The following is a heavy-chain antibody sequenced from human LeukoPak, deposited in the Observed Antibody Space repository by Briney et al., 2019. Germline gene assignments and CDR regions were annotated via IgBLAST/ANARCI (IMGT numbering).Heavy chain of an antibody. V-gene: IGHV3-66*01. Sequence: GGSLRLSCAASGFTVSGNYMTWVRQAPGKGLEWVSVIYSGGSTYYADSVKGRFTISSDNSKNTLYLQMNSLRAEDTAVYYCARGGDFWSGYYTPGYWGQGTLVTVSS. CDR1: GFTVSGNY. CDR3: ARGGDFWSGYYTPGY. D-gene: IGHD3-3*01. CDR2: IYSGGST. J-gene: IGHJ4*02.